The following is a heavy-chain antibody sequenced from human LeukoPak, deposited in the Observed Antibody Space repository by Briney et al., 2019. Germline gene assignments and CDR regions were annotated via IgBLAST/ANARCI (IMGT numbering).Heavy chain of an antibody. V-gene: IGHV4-61*01. CDR2: IYYSGST. CDR1: GGSISSSSYY. CDR3: ARSNLDYGDYRDNWFDP. D-gene: IGHD4-17*01. J-gene: IGHJ5*02. Sequence: SETLSLTCTVSGGSISSSSYYWSWIRQPPGKGLEWIGYIYYSGSTNYNPSLKSRVTISVDTSKNQFSLKLSSVTAADTAVYYCARSNLDYGDYRDNWFDPWGQGTLVTVSS.